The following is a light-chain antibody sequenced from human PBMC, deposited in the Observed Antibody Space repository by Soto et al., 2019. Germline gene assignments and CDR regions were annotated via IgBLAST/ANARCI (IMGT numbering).Light chain of an antibody. V-gene: IGKV3-20*01. Sequence: EIVLTQSPGTLSLSPGERATLSCRASQSVSSYLAWHQPKPGQAPRLIIYGASSRATGIPDRFSGSRSGTDCTLTISRLEPEDVAVYYCQQYGSSLRTFAQGTKVDIK. CDR1: QSVSSY. CDR3: QQYGSSLRT. J-gene: IGKJ1*01. CDR2: GAS.